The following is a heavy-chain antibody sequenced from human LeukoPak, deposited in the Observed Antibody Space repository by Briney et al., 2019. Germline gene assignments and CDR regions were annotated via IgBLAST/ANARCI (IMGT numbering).Heavy chain of an antibody. Sequence: PGGSLRLSCAASGFTFSSYGMSWVRQAPGKGLDWVSGISGSGGNTYYADSVKGRFTISRDNSKNTLYLQMNSLRAEDTAVYYCAKLIAAAGTRFDYWGQGTLVTVSS. D-gene: IGHD6-13*01. CDR3: AKLIAAAGTRFDY. V-gene: IGHV3-23*01. CDR1: GFTFSSYG. J-gene: IGHJ4*02. CDR2: ISGSGGNT.